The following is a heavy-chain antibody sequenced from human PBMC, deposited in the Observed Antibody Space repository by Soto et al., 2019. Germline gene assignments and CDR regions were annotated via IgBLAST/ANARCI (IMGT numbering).Heavy chain of an antibody. Sequence: QVQLQESGPGLVKPSETLSLTCTVSGGSISSYYWSWIRQSPGKGLEWGAYISHTGTTDYNPSLKSRLTISLDTSKNQFSLKLTSVTAADTAVYYCARGPPWMDAFYIWGQGTKVTVSP. CDR3: ARGPPWMDAFYI. CDR1: GGSISSYY. J-gene: IGHJ3*02. CDR2: ISHTGTT. D-gene: IGHD5-12*01. V-gene: IGHV4-59*01.